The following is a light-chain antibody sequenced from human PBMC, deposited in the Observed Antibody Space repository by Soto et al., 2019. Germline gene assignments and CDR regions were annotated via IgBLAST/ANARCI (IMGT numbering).Light chain of an antibody. V-gene: IGKV1-9*01. Sequence: DIQMTQSPSSVSASVGDRVTITCRASQDISDYLAWYQQRPGKAPKLLIYAASTLQSGVQSRFSGSGSGTEFTLTIRSLQPEDFATYSCKQLNSYPLTFGGGTKVDIK. CDR2: AAS. J-gene: IGKJ4*01. CDR3: KQLNSYPLT. CDR1: QDISDY.